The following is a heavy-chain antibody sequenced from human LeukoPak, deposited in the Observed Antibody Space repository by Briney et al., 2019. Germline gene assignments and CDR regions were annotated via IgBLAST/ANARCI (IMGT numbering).Heavy chain of an antibody. Sequence: ASVKVSCKASGYTFTGYYMHWVRQAPGQGLDWMGIINPSGGSTSYARKFQGRVTMTRDTSTSTVYMEMSSLRSEDTAVYYCTRSGIVGAPGDFDCWGQGTLVTVSS. J-gene: IGHJ4*02. CDR3: TRSGIVGAPGDFDC. V-gene: IGHV1-46*03. CDR1: GYTFTGYY. D-gene: IGHD1-26*01. CDR2: INPSGGST.